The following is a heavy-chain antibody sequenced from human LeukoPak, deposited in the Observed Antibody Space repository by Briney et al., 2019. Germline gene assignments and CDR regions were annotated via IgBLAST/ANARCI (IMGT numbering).Heavy chain of an antibody. V-gene: IGHV3-48*04. CDR3: ARDNWVDC. CDR2: IDTSSTTM. J-gene: IGHJ5*01. Sequence: HPGGSLRLSCTASGFTFNNYAMTWVRQAPGKGLEWVSFIDTSSTTMYYTDSVKGRFTISRDNAKNSLYLQMNSLKVEDTAIYYCARDNWVDCWGQGTLVTVSS. CDR1: GFTFNNYA.